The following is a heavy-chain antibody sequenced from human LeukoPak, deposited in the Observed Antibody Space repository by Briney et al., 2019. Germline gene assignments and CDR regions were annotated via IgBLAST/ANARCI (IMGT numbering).Heavy chain of an antibody. D-gene: IGHD5-24*01. V-gene: IGHV4-59*01. CDR1: GGSISSYY. J-gene: IGHJ5*02. Sequence: SETLSLTCTVSGGSISSYYWSWIRQPPGKGLEWIGYIYYSGSTNYNPSLKSRVTISVDTSKNQFSLKLSSVTAADTAVYYCARSTRYTNWFDPWGQGTLVTVSS. CDR3: ARSTRYTNWFDP. CDR2: IYYSGST.